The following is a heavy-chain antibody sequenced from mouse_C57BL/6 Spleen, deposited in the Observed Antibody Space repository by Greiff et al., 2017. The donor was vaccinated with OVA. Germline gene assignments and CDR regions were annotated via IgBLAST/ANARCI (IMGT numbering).Heavy chain of an antibody. V-gene: IGHV1-9*01. Sequence: QVQLQQSGAELMKPGASVKLSCKASGYTFTGYWIEWVKQRPGHGLEWIGEIFPGSGSTNYNEKFKGKATFTADTSSNTAFMQLSRLTSADSAIYYCARWGSSPYFDYWGQGTTLTVSS. D-gene: IGHD1-1*01. CDR1: GYTFTGYW. CDR2: IFPGSGST. CDR3: ARWGSSPYFDY. J-gene: IGHJ2*01.